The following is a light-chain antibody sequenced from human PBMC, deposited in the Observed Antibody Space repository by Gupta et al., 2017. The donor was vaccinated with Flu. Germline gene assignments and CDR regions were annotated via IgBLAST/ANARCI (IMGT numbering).Light chain of an antibody. Sequence: PSSLSASVGDSVTISCRASRKITNYLNWYQQKPGIAPTLLIHGTATVHAGVPSRFSGSGSGTEFTLTITSRQPEDFATYYCQQRDSTPVTFGHGTNVAI. CDR2: GTA. J-gene: IGKJ3*01. CDR3: QQRDSTPVT. V-gene: IGKV1-39*01. CDR1: RKITNY.